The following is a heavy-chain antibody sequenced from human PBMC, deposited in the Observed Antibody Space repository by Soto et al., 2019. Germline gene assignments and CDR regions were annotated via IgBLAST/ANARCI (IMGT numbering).Heavy chain of an antibody. CDR2: ISYDGSKANSYAT. J-gene: IGHJ6*02. D-gene: IGHD6-6*01. V-gene: IGHV3-73*01. CDR1: GFTFSSYA. CDR3: TRLTAQQAARHYYYYGMDV. Sequence: RGSLRLSCAASGFTFSSYAMHWVRQAPGKGLEWVAVISYDGSKANSYATAYAASVKGRFTISRDDSKNTAYLQMNSLKTEDTAVYYCTRLTAQQAARHYYYYGMDVWGQGTTVTVSS.